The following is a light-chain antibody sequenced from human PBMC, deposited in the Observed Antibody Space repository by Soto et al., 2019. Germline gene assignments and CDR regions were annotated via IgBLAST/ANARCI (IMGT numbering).Light chain of an antibody. CDR2: AAS. J-gene: IGKJ1*01. CDR3: HQSFTSPWT. V-gene: IGKV1-39*01. Sequence: MTQSPATLSVSPGERATLSCRASQSIGNDLAWYQQKPGKAPKLLIYAASNLQSGVPSRFSGSGSGTDFTLTISSLQPEDFATYYCHQSFTSPWTFGQGTKVEI. CDR1: QSIGND.